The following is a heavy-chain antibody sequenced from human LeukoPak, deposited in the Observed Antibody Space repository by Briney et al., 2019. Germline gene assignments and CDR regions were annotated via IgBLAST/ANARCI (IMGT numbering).Heavy chain of an antibody. CDR1: GDTFSSYA. D-gene: IGHD3-3*01. J-gene: IGHJ4*02. V-gene: IGHV1-69*06. CDR3: ARVNYDFWSGSESYFDY. CDR2: IIPIFGTA. Sequence: SVKVSCKASGDTFSSYANSWVRQAPGQGLEWMGGIIPIFGTANYAQKFQGRVTITADKSTSTAYMELSSLRSEDTAVYYCARVNYDFWSGSESYFDYWGQGTLVTVSS.